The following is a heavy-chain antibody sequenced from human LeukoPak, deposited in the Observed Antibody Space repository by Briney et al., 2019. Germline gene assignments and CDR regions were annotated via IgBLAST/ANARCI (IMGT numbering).Heavy chain of an antibody. D-gene: IGHD3-3*01. Sequence: GGSLRLSCAASGFTFSSYWMSWVRQAPGKGLEWVANIKQDGSAKNYGDSVKGRFTISRDNSKNTLFLQMNSLRDEDTAVYYCTRVYLERLTAGYFDHWGQGTLVTVSP. V-gene: IGHV3-7*04. J-gene: IGHJ4*02. CDR2: IKQDGSAK. CDR3: TRVYLERLTAGYFDH. CDR1: GFTFSSYW.